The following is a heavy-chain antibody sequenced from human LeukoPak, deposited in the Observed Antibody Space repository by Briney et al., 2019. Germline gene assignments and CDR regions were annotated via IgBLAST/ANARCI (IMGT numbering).Heavy chain of an antibody. V-gene: IGHV4-59*01. CDR3: ARGGSGWSSWFDP. CDR1: GGSISSYY. Sequence: SETLCLTCTVSGGSISSYYWSWIRQPPGKGLEWIGSIYYTGSTSYNPSLKSRVTISVDTSKNQFSLRLSSVNAADTAVYYCARGGSGWSSWFDPWGQGTLVTVSS. J-gene: IGHJ5*02. D-gene: IGHD6-13*01. CDR2: IYYTGST.